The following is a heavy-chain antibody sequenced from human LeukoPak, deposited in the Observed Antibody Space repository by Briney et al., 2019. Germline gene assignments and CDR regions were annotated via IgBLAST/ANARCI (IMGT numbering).Heavy chain of an antibody. Sequence: PSQTLSLTCTVSGGCISSGDYYWSWIPQPPGKVLEWIGYIYYSRSTYYNPSLKSRVTISVDTSKNQFSLKLSSVTAADTAVYYCARGSGYTRDYWGQGTLVTVSS. J-gene: IGHJ4*02. V-gene: IGHV4-30-4*01. CDR1: GGCISSGDYY. CDR3: ARGSGYTRDY. CDR2: IYYSRST. D-gene: IGHD5-12*01.